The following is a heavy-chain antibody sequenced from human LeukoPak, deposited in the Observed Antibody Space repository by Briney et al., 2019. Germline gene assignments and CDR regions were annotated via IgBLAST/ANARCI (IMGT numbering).Heavy chain of an antibody. J-gene: IGHJ3*02. CDR1: GFTFSSYW. CDR2: INSDGSST. D-gene: IGHD3-3*01. Sequence: PGGSLRLSCAASGFTFSSYWMHWVRQAPGKGLVWVSRINSDGSSTSYADSVKGRFTISRDNSKNTLYLQMNSLRAEDTAVYYCAKYIKPGSLIRGDAFDIWGQGTMVTVSS. V-gene: IGHV3-74*01. CDR3: AKYIKPGSLIRGDAFDI.